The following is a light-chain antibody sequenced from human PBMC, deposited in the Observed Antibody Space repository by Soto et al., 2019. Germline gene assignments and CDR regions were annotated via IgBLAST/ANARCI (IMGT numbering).Light chain of an antibody. V-gene: IGKV1-39*01. CDR3: QQSYTTPRT. CDR2: AAS. J-gene: IGKJ1*01. CDR1: QSISSY. Sequence: DIEMTQSPSSLSASVGDRVTITCRASQSISSYLNWYQQKPGNAPNLLIYAASTLQSGVPSRFSAYGSGTDFTLTISNLQAEDFATYYCQQSYTTPRTFGQGTKVEVK.